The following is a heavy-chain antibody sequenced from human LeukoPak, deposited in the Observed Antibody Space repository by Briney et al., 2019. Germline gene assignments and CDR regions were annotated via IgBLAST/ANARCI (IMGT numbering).Heavy chain of an antibody. Sequence: APVKVSCKASGYTFTSYYMHWVRQAPGQGLEWMGIINPSGGSTSYAQKFQGRVTMTRDTSTSTVYMELSSLRSEDTAVYYCARDPRNYENTYYYYGMDVWGQGTTVTVSS. D-gene: IGHD1-7*01. CDR2: INPSGGST. V-gene: IGHV1-46*01. CDR1: GYTFTSYY. CDR3: ARDPRNYENTYYYYGMDV. J-gene: IGHJ6*02.